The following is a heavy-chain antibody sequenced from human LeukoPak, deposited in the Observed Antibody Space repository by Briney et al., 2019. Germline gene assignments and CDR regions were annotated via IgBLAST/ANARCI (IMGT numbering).Heavy chain of an antibody. D-gene: IGHD1-26*01. V-gene: IGHV1-46*01. CDR3: ARGPSGSYSVDSYFDY. Sequence: ASVKVSCKASGYTFTSYYMHWVRQAPGQGLEWMGIINPSGGSTSYAQKFQGRVTMTRDTSTSTVYMELSSLRSEDTAVYYCARGPSGSYSVDSYFDYWGQGTLVTVSS. J-gene: IGHJ4*02. CDR1: GYTFTSYY. CDR2: INPSGGST.